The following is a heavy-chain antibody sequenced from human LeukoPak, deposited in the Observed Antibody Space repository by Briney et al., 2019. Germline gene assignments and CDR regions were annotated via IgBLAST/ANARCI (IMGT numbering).Heavy chain of an antibody. CDR1: GGTFSSYA. V-gene: IGHV1-69*04. Sequence: GASVKVSCKASGGTFSSYAISWVRQAPGQGLEWMGRIISMVGIANYAQKFQGRVTITADRSTRTAYMELSSLRSEDTAVYYCATNTSPRVATKPNAPFTVWGQGTMVTVSS. CDR2: IISMVGIA. J-gene: IGHJ3*01. D-gene: IGHD5-12*01. CDR3: ATNTSPRVATKPNAPFTV.